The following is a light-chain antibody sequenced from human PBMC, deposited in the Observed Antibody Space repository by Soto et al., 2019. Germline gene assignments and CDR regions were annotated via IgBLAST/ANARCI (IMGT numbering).Light chain of an antibody. J-gene: IGKJ1*01. V-gene: IGKV3-20*01. CDR1: QSVSRY. CDR2: GAS. CDR3: QQYGSLSWT. Sequence: EIVLTQSPATLSLSPGERATLSCRASQSVSRYLAWYQQKPGQAPRLLIYGASTRATGIPARFSGSGSGTGFTLTISRLEPEDFAVYYCQQYGSLSWTFGQGTKVDIK.